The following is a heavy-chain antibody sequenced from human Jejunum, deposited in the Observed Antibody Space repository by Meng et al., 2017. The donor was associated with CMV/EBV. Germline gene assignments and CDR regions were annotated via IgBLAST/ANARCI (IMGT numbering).Heavy chain of an antibody. CDR3: AKSLVDTAMDLDE. V-gene: IGHV3-23*01. Sequence: ASGFTFSSFAMTWFRQAPGKGLEWVSTIDSSYSTYYADSVKGRFTISRDNSTNTPHLQMNSLRAEDTAVYYCAKSLVDTAMDLDEWGQETLVTVSS. CDR2: IDSSYST. CDR1: GFTFSSFA. J-gene: IGHJ4*02. D-gene: IGHD5-18*01.